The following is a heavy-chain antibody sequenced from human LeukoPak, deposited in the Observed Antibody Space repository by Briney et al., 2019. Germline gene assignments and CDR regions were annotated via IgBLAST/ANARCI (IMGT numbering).Heavy chain of an antibody. D-gene: IGHD6-13*01. J-gene: IGHJ4*02. CDR3: ARDRAIAAAGSLY. CDR1: GFTFSDYW. V-gene: IGHV3-7*03. CDR2: IKGDGGEK. Sequence: PGGSLILSCAASGFTFSDYWMSWVGQAPGKGLEWVANIKGDGGEKYYEDYVKGRFTVSRDNAKKSLYLQMNSLRAEDTAVYYCARDRAIAAAGSLYWGQGTLVIVSS.